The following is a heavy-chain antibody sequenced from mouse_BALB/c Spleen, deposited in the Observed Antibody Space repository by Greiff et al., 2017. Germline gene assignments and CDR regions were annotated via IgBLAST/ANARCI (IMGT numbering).Heavy chain of an antibody. D-gene: IGHD2-1*01. CDR2: INPDSSTI. J-gene: IGHJ3*01. CDR1: GFDFSRYW. Sequence: EVKVEESGGGLVQPGGSLKLSCAASGFDFSRYWMSWVRQAPGKGLEWIGEINPDSSTINYTPSLKDKFIISRDNAKNTLYLQMSKVRSEDTALYYCARPYYGNYAWFAYWGQGTLVTVSA. V-gene: IGHV4-1*02. CDR3: ARPYYGNYAWFAY.